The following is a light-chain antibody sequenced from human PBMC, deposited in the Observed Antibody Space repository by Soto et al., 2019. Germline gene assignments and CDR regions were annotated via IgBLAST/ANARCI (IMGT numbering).Light chain of an antibody. CDR1: SSDIGVYNY. J-gene: IGLJ3*02. V-gene: IGLV2-14*01. Sequence: QSVLTQPASVSGSPGQSITISCTGTSSDIGVYNYVSWYQQHPGKAPKLVICEVSNRPSGVSSRFSGPKSGNTASLTISGLRAEDEADYYCTSFTTTNIWVFGGGTKLTVL. CDR3: TSFTTTNIWV. CDR2: EVS.